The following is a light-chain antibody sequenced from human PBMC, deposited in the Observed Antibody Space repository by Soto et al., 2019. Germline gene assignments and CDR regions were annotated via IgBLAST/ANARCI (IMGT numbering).Light chain of an antibody. J-gene: IGKJ4*01. CDR2: AAS. CDR1: QNIATH. CDR3: QQSHSAPLT. V-gene: IGKV1-39*01. Sequence: DIQMAQFPSSLSASVGDRVTITCATSQNIATHLNWYRQKSGESPRLLIHAASTLASGVASRFSGSGSGTEFTLTITSLQADDFATYSCQQSHSAPLTFGGGTRVEI.